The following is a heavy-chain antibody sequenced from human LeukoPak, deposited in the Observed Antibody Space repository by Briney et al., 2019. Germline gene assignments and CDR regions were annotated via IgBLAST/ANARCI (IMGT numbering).Heavy chain of an antibody. Sequence: GGSLRLSCAASGFTFSSYAMSWVRQAPGKGLEWVSYISSRDSTIYYSDSVKGRFTISRDNAKNSLYLQMNSLRAEDTAVYYCARALGECTSGSCAIDYWGQGTLVTVSS. J-gene: IGHJ4*02. V-gene: IGHV3-48*03. D-gene: IGHD2-15*01. CDR3: ARALGECTSGSCAIDY. CDR2: ISSRDSTI. CDR1: GFTFSSYA.